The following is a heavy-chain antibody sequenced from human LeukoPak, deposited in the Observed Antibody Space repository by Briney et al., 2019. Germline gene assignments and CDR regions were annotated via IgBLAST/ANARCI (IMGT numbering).Heavy chain of an antibody. CDR3: ARTGSSSCLGHD. J-gene: IGHJ4*02. CDR2: ISWNSGSI. CDR1: GFTFDDYA. D-gene: IGHD6-13*01. V-gene: IGHV3-9*01. Sequence: GGSLRLSCAASGFTFDDYAMHWVRQAPGKGLEWVSGISWNSGSIGYADSVKGRFTISRDNAKNSLYLQMNSLRAEDTALYYCARTGSSSCLGHDWGQGTLVTVSS.